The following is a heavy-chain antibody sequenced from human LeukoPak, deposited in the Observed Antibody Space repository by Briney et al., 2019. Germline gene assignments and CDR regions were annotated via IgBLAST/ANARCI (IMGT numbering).Heavy chain of an antibody. CDR1: GYTFTGYY. CDR3: ARGNPRGYYDFWSGYYTGAAYYFDY. V-gene: IGHV1-2*02. CDR2: INPNSGGT. Sequence: ASVKVSCKASGYTFTGYYMHWVRQAPGQGLEWMGWINPNSGGTNYAQKFQGRVTMTRDTSISTAYMELSRLRSDDTAVYYCARGNPRGYYDFWSGYYTGAAYYFDYWGQGTLVTVSS. D-gene: IGHD3-3*01. J-gene: IGHJ4*02.